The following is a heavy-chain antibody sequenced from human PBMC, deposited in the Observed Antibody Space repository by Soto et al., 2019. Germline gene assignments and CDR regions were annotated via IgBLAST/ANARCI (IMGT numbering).Heavy chain of an antibody. CDR2: ISSSSSTI. D-gene: IGHD3-10*01. CDR3: ARETRGVMDDAFDI. CDR1: GFTFSSYS. J-gene: IGHJ3*02. Sequence: EVQLVESGGGLVQPGGSLRLSCAASGFTFSSYSMNWVRQAPGKGLEWFSYISSSSSTIYYADSVKGRFTISRDNAKTSLYLQMNSLRDEDTAVYYCARETRGVMDDAFDIWGQGTMVTVSS. V-gene: IGHV3-48*02.